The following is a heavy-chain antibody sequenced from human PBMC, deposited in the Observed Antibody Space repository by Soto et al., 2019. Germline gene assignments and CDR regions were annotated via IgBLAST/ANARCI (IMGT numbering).Heavy chain of an antibody. CDR1: GGSGSSSNNYY. CDR3: ARVGRGTATTVADAFDI. D-gene: IGHD1-1*01. Sequence: QVQLQQWGAGLLKPSETLSLTCAVDGGSGSSSNNYYWSWIRQPPGKGLEWIGEMSHSGGTQFNPPLKIRVTMSVDTSKNQFALNMSSVTAADTAVYYCARVGRGTATTVADAFDIWGPGTMVPVSS. CDR2: MSHSGGT. V-gene: IGHV4-34*01. J-gene: IGHJ3*02.